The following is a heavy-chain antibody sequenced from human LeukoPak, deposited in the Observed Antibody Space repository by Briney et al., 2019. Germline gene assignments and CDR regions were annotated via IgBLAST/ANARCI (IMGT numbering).Heavy chain of an antibody. V-gene: IGHV3-33*08. Sequence: PGGSLRLSCAAYGFSFSTYGMHWVRQARGKRLESVAVIWYDGSHQYYADSVKGRFTISRDMSNNTLYLQMNNLRVDDTALYYCARDLGLRYGSGAYRFDPWGQGTQVIVSS. CDR1: GFSFSTYG. CDR3: ARDLGLRYGSGAYRFDP. CDR2: IWYDGSHQ. J-gene: IGHJ5*02. D-gene: IGHD3-10*01.